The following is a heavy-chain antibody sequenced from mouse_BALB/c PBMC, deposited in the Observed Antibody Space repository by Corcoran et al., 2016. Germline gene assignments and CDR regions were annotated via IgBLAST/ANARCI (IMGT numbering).Heavy chain of an antibody. CDR2: INPYNDGT. J-gene: IGHJ4*01. D-gene: IGHD2-3*01. V-gene: IGHV1S136*01. CDR3: ARYDGYFERGYYYAMDY. Sequence: EVQLQQSGPELVKPGASVKMSCKASGYTFTSYVMHWVKQKPGQGLEWIGYINPYNDGTKYNEKFKGKATLTSDKSSSTAYMELSSLTSEDSAVYYFARYDGYFERGYYYAMDYWGQGTSVTVSS. CDR1: GYTFTSYV.